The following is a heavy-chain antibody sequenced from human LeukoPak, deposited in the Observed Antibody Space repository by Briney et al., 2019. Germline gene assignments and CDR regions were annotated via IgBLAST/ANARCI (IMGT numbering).Heavy chain of an antibody. Sequence: PSETLSLTCTVSGGSVTTYHWSWIRQPPGKGLEWIGYIYYSGSINYNPSLNSRVTISLDTSKNEFSLKLRSVTAVDTAVYYCARYPGASGDSYYFDYWGQGTRVTVSS. V-gene: IGHV4-59*02. CDR3: ARYPGASGDSYYFDY. D-gene: IGHD4-17*01. CDR2: IYYSGSI. J-gene: IGHJ4*02. CDR1: GGSVTTYH.